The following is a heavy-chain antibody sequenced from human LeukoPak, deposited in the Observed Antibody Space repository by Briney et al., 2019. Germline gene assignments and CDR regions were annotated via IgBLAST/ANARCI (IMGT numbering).Heavy chain of an antibody. CDR1: GGSISSSSYY. V-gene: IGHV4-39*01. CDR3: ARTAGIAVAGSRQYFDY. Sequence: SETLSLTCSVSGGSISSSSYYWGWIRQPPGKGLEWIGSFYCSGNTYYNPSLKSRVTISVDTSKNEFSLNLRSVTAADTAVYYGARTAGIAVAGSRQYFDYWGQGMLVTVSS. D-gene: IGHD6-19*01. J-gene: IGHJ4*02. CDR2: FYCSGNT.